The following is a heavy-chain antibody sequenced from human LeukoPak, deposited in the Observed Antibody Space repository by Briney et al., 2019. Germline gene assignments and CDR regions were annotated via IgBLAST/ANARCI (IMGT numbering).Heavy chain of an antibody. D-gene: IGHD6-13*01. Sequence: SETLSLTCTVSGGSVSSSYWSWIRQPAGMRLEWIGRIHSSSSTNYNPSLKSRVTMSLDTSKNQFSLRLSSVTAADTAVYYCAREDGSSWRYYYYMDVWGKGTTVTASS. V-gene: IGHV4-4*07. CDR1: GGSVSSSY. CDR3: AREDGSSWRYYYYMDV. CDR2: IHSSSST. J-gene: IGHJ6*03.